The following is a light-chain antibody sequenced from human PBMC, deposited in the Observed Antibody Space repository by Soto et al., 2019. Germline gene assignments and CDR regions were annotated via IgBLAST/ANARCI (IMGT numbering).Light chain of an antibody. CDR1: QTINTY. J-gene: IGKJ1*01. V-gene: IGKV3-20*01. CDR3: QQYGSSPPWA. CDR2: GAS. Sequence: MVMTESPESRAVSRVERATLSFRASQTINTYLAWYQQKPGQAPRLLIYGASSRATGIPDRFSGSGSGTDFTLTISRLEPEDFAVYYCQQYGSSPPWAFGQGTKV.